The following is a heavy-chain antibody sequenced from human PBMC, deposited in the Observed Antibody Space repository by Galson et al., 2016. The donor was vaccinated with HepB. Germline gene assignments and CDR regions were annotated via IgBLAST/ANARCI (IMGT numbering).Heavy chain of an antibody. CDR1: GFTFSNHD. J-gene: IGHJ4*02. CDR2: INYRGEST. CDR3: VKDPNWEAGC. Sequence: SLRLSCAASGFTFSNHDMNWVRQAPGEGLEYISNINYRGESTSYVDSVKGRFTISRDNSRNTLCLQMDNLRAEDTAIYYCVKDPNWEAGCWGRGTPVTVSS. D-gene: IGHD7-27*01. V-gene: IGHV3-23*01.